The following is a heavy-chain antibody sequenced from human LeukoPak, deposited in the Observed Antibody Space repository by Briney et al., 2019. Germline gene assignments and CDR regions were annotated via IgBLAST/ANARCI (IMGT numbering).Heavy chain of an antibody. Sequence: ASVKVSCKASGGTFSSYAISWVRQAPGQGLEWMGGIIPIFGTANYAQKFQGRVTITADESTCTAYMELSSLRSEDTAVYYCARVDGYSYGYDAFDIWGQGTMVTVSS. CDR3: ARVDGYSYGYDAFDI. CDR2: IIPIFGTA. D-gene: IGHD5-18*01. J-gene: IGHJ3*02. V-gene: IGHV1-69*13. CDR1: GGTFSSYA.